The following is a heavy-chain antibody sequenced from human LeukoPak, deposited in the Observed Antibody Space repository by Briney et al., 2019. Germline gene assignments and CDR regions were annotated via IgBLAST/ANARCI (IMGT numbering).Heavy chain of an antibody. D-gene: IGHD3-22*01. CDR3: ARGHYYYDSSDLYDY. J-gene: IGHJ4*02. V-gene: IGHV1-2*06. CDR2: INPNSGGT. CDR1: GYTFTGYY. Sequence: ASVKVSCKASGYTFTGYYMHWVRQAPGQGLEWMGRINPNSGGTNYAQKFQGRVTMTRDTSTSTAYMELSRLRSDDTAVYYCARGHYYYDSSDLYDYWGQGTLVTVSS.